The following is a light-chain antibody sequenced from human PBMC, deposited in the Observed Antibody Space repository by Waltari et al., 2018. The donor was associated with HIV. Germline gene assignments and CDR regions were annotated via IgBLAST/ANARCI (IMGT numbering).Light chain of an antibody. V-gene: IGLV1-47*01. CDR1: SPNLGRNY. Sequence: QSVLTQPPSASGTPGRRVPFPFSGTSPNLGRNYVYWYQQLPGTAPKLLIYMNNQRPSGVPDRFSGSKSGTSASLAISGLRSEDGADYYCAAWDASLSAWVFGGGTKLTVL. J-gene: IGLJ3*02. CDR3: AAWDASLSAWV. CDR2: MNN.